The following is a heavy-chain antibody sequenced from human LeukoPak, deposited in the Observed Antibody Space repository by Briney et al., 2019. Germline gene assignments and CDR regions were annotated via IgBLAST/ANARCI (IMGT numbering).Heavy chain of an antibody. V-gene: IGHV4-4*09. J-gene: IGHJ6*03. D-gene: IGHD4-11*01. CDR2: IYTSGST. CDR1: GGSISSYY. CDR3: ARLQRHYYYYMDV. Sequence: SETLSLTCTVSGGSISSYYWSWIRQPPGKGLEWIGYIYTSGSTNYNPSLKSRVTISVDTSKNQFSLKLSSVTAADTAVYYCARLQRHYYYYMDVWAKGPRSPSP.